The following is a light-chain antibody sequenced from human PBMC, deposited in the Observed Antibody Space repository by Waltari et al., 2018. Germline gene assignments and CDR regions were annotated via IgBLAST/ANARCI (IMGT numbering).Light chain of an antibody. CDR1: SSNIGSNS. CDR2: DNN. Sequence: QSVLTQPPSVSAAPGQKVTISCSGSSSNIGSNSVSWYQQLPGTAPKLLIYDNNQRPSGSPDRFSGSRSGTSATLGITGLQTGDEADYYCGTWDGSLTAGVFGGGTKVTVL. CDR3: GTWDGSLTAGV. J-gene: IGLJ2*01. V-gene: IGLV1-51*01.